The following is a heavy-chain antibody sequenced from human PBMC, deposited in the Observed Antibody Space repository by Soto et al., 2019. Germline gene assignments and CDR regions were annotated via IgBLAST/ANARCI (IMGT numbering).Heavy chain of an antibody. J-gene: IGHJ4*02. CDR1: GGTFSSYA. CDR3: ARGLHYYDSSGPLFDY. CDR2: IIPIFGTA. D-gene: IGHD3-22*01. V-gene: IGHV1-69*13. Sequence: GASVKVSCKASGGTFSSYAIGWVRQAPGQGLEWMGGIIPIFGTANYAQKFQGRVTITADESTSTAYMELSSLRSEDTAVYYCARGLHYYDSSGPLFDYWGQGTLVTVSS.